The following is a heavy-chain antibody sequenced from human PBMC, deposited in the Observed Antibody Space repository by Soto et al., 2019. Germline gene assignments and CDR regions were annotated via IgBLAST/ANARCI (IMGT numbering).Heavy chain of an antibody. Sequence: EVQLVESGGGLVQPGGSLRLSCAASGFTFSSYWMHWVRQAPGKGLVWVSRMNSDGSSTSYADSVKGRFTISRDNTKNTLYLQMNCLRAEDTAVYYCAVAVAGPTAIGYWGQGTLVTVSS. V-gene: IGHV3-74*01. CDR3: AVAVAGPTAIGY. CDR2: MNSDGSST. J-gene: IGHJ4*02. D-gene: IGHD6-19*01. CDR1: GFTFSSYW.